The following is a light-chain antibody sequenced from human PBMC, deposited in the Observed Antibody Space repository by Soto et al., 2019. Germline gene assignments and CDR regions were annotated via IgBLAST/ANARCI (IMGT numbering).Light chain of an antibody. Sequence: QSALTQPPSVSGAPGQRVTISCTGSSSNLGPGYDVHWYQQLPGTAPKLLIYGNTNRPSGVPDRFSGSKSGTSAFLAITGLQAEDEADYYCQSYDSSLSGSVFGTGTKVTVL. V-gene: IGLV1-40*01. CDR2: GNT. J-gene: IGLJ1*01. CDR3: QSYDSSLSGSV. CDR1: SSNLGPGYD.